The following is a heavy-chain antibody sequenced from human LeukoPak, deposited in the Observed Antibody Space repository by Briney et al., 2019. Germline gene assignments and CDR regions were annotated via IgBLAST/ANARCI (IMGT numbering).Heavy chain of an antibody. CDR3: AKDGKTRNWNYFQAKPVY. D-gene: IGHD1-7*01. Sequence: GGSLRLSCAASGFTFSSYGMSWVRQAPGEGLEWVSAISYSGGSTYYADSVKGRFTISRDNSKNTLYLQMNRLRAEDTAVYYCAKDGKTRNWNYFQAKPVYWGQGTLVTVSS. CDR2: ISYSGGST. CDR1: GFTFSSYG. J-gene: IGHJ4*02. V-gene: IGHV3-23*01.